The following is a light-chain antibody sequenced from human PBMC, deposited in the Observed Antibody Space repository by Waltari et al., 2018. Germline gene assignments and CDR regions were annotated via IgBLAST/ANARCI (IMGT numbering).Light chain of an antibody. CDR3: CSYAGSGPWV. Sequence: QSALTQPASVSGSPGQSVTISCTETASDVGTYKSVSWCQQHPGKAPKLILSGGSSRFSGSKSGNTASLTISGLQAEDEAHYYCCSYAGSGPWVFGGGTKLTVL. CDR1: ASDVGTYKS. J-gene: IGLJ3*02. CDR2: GG. V-gene: IGLV2-23*01.